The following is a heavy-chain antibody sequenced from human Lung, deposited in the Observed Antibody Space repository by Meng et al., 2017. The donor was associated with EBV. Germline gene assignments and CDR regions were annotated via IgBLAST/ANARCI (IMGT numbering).Heavy chain of an antibody. D-gene: IGHD2-15*01. V-gene: IGHV3-23*04. CDR2: ITRSAITT. CDR3: ARGGGPSVPWFDP. J-gene: IGHJ5*02. Sequence: VGLVGCRGGVVQGGRSQRLSRGTPGFTFRDDTMSWVRQSPVEELVWFSTITRSAITTYYADSVQGRFTISRDNSENTLYLQLTSLRGDDTAIYFCARGGGPSVPWFDPWGQGTLVTVSS. CDR1: GFTFRDDT.